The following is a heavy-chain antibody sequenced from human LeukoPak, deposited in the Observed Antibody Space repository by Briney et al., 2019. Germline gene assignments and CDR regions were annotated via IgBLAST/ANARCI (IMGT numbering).Heavy chain of an antibody. D-gene: IGHD5-12*01. V-gene: IGHV3-23*01. Sequence: PGGSLRLSCAASVFTFSSYGMSWVRQAPGKGLEWVSSISGSGVGTYYADSVKGRFTISRDNSKNTLYLQMNSLRAEDTAVYYCAKEWLRFEYYYMDVWGKGTTVTISS. J-gene: IGHJ6*03. CDR2: ISGSGVGT. CDR1: VFTFSSYG. CDR3: AKEWLRFEYYYMDV.